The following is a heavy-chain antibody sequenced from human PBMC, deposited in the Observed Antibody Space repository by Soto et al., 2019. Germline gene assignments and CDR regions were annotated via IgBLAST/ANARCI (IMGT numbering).Heavy chain of an antibody. D-gene: IGHD3-3*01. CDR3: AREVFWSGPLFDY. CDR2: IYYSGST. CDR1: GGSISSGDYY. J-gene: IGHJ4*02. V-gene: IGHV4-30-4*01. Sequence: PSETLSLTCTVSGGSISSGDYYWSWIRQPPGKGLEWIGYIYYSGSTYYSPSLKSRVTISVDTSKNQFSLKLSSVTAADPAVYYCAREVFWSGPLFDYWGQGTLVTVSS.